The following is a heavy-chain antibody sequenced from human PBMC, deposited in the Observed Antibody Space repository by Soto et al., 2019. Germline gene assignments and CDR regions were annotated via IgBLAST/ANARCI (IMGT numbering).Heavy chain of an antibody. CDR3: ARGLWDHLYDSSGFSDRFDP. Sequence: SVKVSCNASGSTFSSYAISWVGQAPGRGLDSIGGSIPICGTANYAQKSQGRVTITADESTSTAYMELSRLRSEDTAVDYCARGLWDHLYDSSGFSDRFDPWGQAILVT. CDR2: SIPICGTA. CDR1: GSTFSSYA. D-gene: IGHD3-22*01. V-gene: IGHV1-69*13. J-gene: IGHJ5*02.